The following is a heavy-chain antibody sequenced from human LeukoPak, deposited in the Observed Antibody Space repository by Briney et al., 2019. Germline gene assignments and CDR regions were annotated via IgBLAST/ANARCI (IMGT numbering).Heavy chain of an antibody. CDR1: GGSISSSSHY. J-gene: IGHJ4*02. CDR3: ARLRWLQFGPIDY. CDR2: IYDSGST. Sequence: PSETLSLTCTVSGGSISSSSHYWGWIRQPPGKGLEWIGSIYDSGSTYDNPSLKSRLTISVDTSKNQFSLKLSSVTAADTAVYYCARLRWLQFGPIDYWGQGAQVTVSS. V-gene: IGHV4-39*01. D-gene: IGHD5-24*01.